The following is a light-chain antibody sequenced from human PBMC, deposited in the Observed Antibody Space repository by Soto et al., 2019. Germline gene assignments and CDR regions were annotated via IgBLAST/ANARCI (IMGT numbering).Light chain of an antibody. V-gene: IGKV1-5*03. Sequence: DIQMTQSPSTLSASVGEGVTITCRASQDIDIWLAWYQQKAGKDPKLLIYKASILESEVPSRFSGSGSGTEFTLSISSLQPDDFATYYCQQYLIYPLTFGGGTKVELK. CDR3: QQYLIYPLT. CDR2: KAS. CDR1: QDIDIW. J-gene: IGKJ4*01.